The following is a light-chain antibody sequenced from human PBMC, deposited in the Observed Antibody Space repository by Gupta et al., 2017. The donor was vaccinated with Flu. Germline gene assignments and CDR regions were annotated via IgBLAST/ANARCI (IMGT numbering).Light chain of an antibody. CDR1: STNIGINN. CDR2: RNN. V-gene: IGLV1-47*01. Sequence: SSTNIGINNVYWYQQLPGATPKLLIYRNNQRPSGVPDLISCSKSGTSASLAISVLRSEDEADYYCAAWDDSLRAWVFGGGTKLAGL. J-gene: IGLJ3*02. CDR3: AAWDDSLRAWV.